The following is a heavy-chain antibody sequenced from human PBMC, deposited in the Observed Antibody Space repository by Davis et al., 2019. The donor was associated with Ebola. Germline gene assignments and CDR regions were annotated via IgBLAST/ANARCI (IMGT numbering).Heavy chain of an antibody. CDR2: IYYNGNT. CDR1: GDSLRSYY. D-gene: IGHD3-10*02. Sequence: SETLSLTCTVSGDSLRSYYWSWIRQAPRKGLEWIGYIYYNGNTNYNPSLKSRVTLSVDTSKSQFSLKLNSVTAADTAIYYCARGRPTFVPETFDYWGQGTLVTVSS. CDR3: ARGRPTFVPETFDY. J-gene: IGHJ4*02. V-gene: IGHV4-59*01.